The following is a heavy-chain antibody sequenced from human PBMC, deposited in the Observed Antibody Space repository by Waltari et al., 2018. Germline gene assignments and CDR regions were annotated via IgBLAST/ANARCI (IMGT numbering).Heavy chain of an antibody. CDR2: INDNGNT. CDR3: ARHGRIRAVALIDS. Sequence: QVQLQQWGAGLMKPSETLSLTCAVYGASFNGYYWSWVRQPPGKGLEWIGEINDNGNTNYNPSLKTRVSMSVDTSKNQFSLKLTSVTAADTAVYYCARHGRIRAVALIDSWGQGTLVTVSS. CDR1: GASFNGYY. V-gene: IGHV4-34*01. D-gene: IGHD2-15*01. J-gene: IGHJ4*02.